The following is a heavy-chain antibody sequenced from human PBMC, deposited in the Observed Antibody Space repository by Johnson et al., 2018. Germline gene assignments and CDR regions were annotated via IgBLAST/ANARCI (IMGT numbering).Heavy chain of an antibody. CDR3: ARRYYYDSSAQACDI. V-gene: IGHV1-69*09. CDR1: GGTFSRYT. Sequence: QVQLVESGAEVKKPGASXKVSCKASGGTFSRYTISWVRQAPGQGLEWMGRIIPILGMANYAQKFQGIVTITADKTTSTAYMELSSLRSEDTAVYYCARRYYYDSSAQACDIWGQGTMVTVSS. J-gene: IGHJ3*02. CDR2: IIPILGMA. D-gene: IGHD3-22*01.